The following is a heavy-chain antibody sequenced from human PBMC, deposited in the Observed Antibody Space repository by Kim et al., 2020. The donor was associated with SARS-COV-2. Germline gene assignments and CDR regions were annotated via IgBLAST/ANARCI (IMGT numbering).Heavy chain of an antibody. Sequence: SETLSLTCAVSGGSIISNSYCWGRHPQPPGLQLEWNVNLYYAGSSYYNPSRKIRVALSADKYRYQLSLKLMSVSAAATAYYYWASSGFGALLPGCFDPW. CDR2: LYYAGSS. CDR3: ASSGFGALLPGCFDP. D-gene: IGHD3-16*01. CDR1: GGSIISNSYC. V-gene: IGHV4-39*01. J-gene: IGHJ5*02.